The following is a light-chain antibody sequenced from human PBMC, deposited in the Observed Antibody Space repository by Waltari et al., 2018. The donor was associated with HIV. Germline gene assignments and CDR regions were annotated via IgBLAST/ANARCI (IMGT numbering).Light chain of an antibody. CDR2: EVS. V-gene: IGLV2-18*02. J-gene: IGLJ2*01. Sequence: QSALTQPPSVSGSPGQSVTISCTGTSGDVGSYNRVSWYQQPPGTAPNVMIYEVSNRPSGVPDRFSGSKSGNTASLTISGLQAEDEADYYCSSYTSSSTWVFGGGTKLTVL. CDR1: SGDVGSYNR. CDR3: SSYTSSSTWV.